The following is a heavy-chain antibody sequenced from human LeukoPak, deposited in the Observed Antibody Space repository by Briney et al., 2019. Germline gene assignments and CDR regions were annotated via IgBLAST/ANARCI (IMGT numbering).Heavy chain of an antibody. V-gene: IGHV3-48*02. D-gene: IGHD6-19*01. J-gene: IGHJ4*02. Sequence: GGSLRLSCAASGVTFSTYSMNRVGQAPGKGVERLSYISSVSSIIYYADSVKGPFTISRDNAKNSLYLQMNSLRDEDTAVYYCAKTSGWFLDYWGQGTLVTVSS. CDR2: ISSVSSII. CDR3: AKTSGWFLDY. CDR1: GVTFSTYS.